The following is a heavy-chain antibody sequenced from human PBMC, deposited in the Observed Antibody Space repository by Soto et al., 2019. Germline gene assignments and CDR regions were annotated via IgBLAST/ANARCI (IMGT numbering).Heavy chain of an antibody. CDR1: GYTFTIYA. D-gene: IGHD1-26*01. Sequence: QVQLVQSGAEVKKPGASVKVSCKASGYTFTIYAMHWVRQAPGQRLEWMGWINAGNGNTKYSQKFQGRVTITRDTSASTAYMGLSSLRSEDTAVYYCARGGSLYWYFDLWGRGTLVTVSS. CDR2: INAGNGNT. V-gene: IGHV1-3*01. CDR3: ARGGSLYWYFDL. J-gene: IGHJ2*01.